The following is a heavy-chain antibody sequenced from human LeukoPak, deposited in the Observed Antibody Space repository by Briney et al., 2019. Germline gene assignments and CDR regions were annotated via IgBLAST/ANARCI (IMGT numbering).Heavy chain of an antibody. V-gene: IGHV4-34*01. CDR2: INHSGST. D-gene: IGHD6-13*01. CDR1: GGSFSGYY. Sequence: PSETLSLSCAVYGGSFSGYYWSWIRQPPGKGLEWIGEINHSGSTNYNPSLKSRVTISVDTSKNQFSLKLSSVTAADTAVYCCASIVAAAGPRNYWGQGTLVTVSS. CDR3: ASIVAAAGPRNY. J-gene: IGHJ4*02.